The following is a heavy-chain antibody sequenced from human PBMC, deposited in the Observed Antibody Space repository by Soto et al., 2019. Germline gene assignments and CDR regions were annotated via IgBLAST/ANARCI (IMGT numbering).Heavy chain of an antibody. V-gene: IGHV3-23*01. CDR1: GFTFTSYA. Sequence: GGSLRLSCAASGFTFTSYAMTWVRQAPGKGLEWVSAISRSGGDRFYADSVKGRFAISRDNSKNTLFLQMNSLRAEDTALYYCAKDFDTSSSPLQYGMDVWGQGTTVTVSS. CDR3: AKDFDTSSSPLQYGMDV. D-gene: IGHD3-9*01. J-gene: IGHJ6*02. CDR2: ISRSGGDR.